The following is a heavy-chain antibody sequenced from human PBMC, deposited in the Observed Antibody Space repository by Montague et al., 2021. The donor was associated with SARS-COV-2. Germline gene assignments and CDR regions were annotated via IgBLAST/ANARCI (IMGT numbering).Heavy chain of an antibody. CDR1: GFTFSYYA. V-gene: IGHV3-23*01. CDR2: ISGSGCTT. CDR3: AKAHYYDSSGYYF. D-gene: IGHD3-22*01. J-gene: IGHJ4*02. Sequence: SLRLSCAASGFTFSYYAMIWVRQAPGKGLEWVSSISGSGCTTYYADSVKGRFTISRDNNKNTLYLRMNSLRAEDTAVYYCAKAHYYDSSGYYFWGQGTLVTVSS.